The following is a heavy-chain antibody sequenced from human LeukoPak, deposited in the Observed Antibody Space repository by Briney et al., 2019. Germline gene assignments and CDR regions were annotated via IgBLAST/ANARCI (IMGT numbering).Heavy chain of an antibody. CDR3: ARGYCTNGVCYTGFDY. CDR2: INPNSGGT. CDR1: GYKFTGYY. J-gene: IGHJ4*02. Sequence: ASVKVSCKASGYKFTGYYMHWVRQAPGQGLEWMGWINPNSGGTNYAQKFQGRVTMTRDTSISTAYMELSRLRSDDTAVYYCARGYCTNGVCYTGFDYWGQGTLVTVSS. D-gene: IGHD2-8*01. V-gene: IGHV1-2*02.